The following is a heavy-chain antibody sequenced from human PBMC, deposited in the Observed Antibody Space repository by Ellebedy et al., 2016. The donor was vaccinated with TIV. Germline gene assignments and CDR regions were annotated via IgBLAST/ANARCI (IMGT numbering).Heavy chain of an antibody. J-gene: IGHJ4*02. D-gene: IGHD6-19*01. Sequence: GGSLRLSCAASGFTFSTYAMNWLRQAPGKGLEWVSSIIGSGGSTLYADSVKGRFTISSDNSKNMVYLQMNSLRVEDTAVYYCAKAGYSSAWYLVFDYWGQGTLVTVSS. CDR3: AKAGYSSAWYLVFDY. CDR1: GFTFSTYA. V-gene: IGHV3-23*01. CDR2: IIGSGGST.